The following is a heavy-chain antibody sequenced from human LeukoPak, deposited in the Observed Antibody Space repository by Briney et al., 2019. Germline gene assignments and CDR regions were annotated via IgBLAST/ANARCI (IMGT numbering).Heavy chain of an antibody. V-gene: IGHV3-30*18. CDR3: ANENYDSSGYYPPGLYGMDV. CDR1: GFTFSSYG. D-gene: IGHD3-22*01. Sequence: GGSLRLSCAASGFTFSSYGMHWVRQAPDKGLEWVAVISYDGSNKYYADSVKGRFTISRDNSKNTLYLQMNSLRAEDMAVYYCANENYDSSGYYPPGLYGMDVWGQGTTVTVSS. J-gene: IGHJ6*02. CDR2: ISYDGSNK.